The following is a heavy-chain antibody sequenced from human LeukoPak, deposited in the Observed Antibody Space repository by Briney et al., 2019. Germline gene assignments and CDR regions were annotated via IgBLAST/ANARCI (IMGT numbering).Heavy chain of an antibody. Sequence: GGSVRLSCAASGFTFSTYEMNWVRQAPGKGLEWVSYLGSSGSTIHYADSVKGRFTISRDNAKKSLYLQMHSLRTEDTAIYYCVRDFVSGSFDSFDIWGQGTMVTVSS. CDR2: LGSSGSTI. D-gene: IGHD1-26*01. CDR3: VRDFVSGSFDSFDI. J-gene: IGHJ3*02. CDR1: GFTFSTYE. V-gene: IGHV3-48*03.